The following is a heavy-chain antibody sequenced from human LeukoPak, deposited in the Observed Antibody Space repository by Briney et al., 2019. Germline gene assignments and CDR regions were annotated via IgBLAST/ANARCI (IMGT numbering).Heavy chain of an antibody. V-gene: IGHV3-23*01. Sequence: GGSLRLSCAASGFTFSSYAMSWVRQAPGKGLEWVSAISGSGGSTYYADSVKGRFTISRDNSKNTLYLQMNSLRAEDTAVYFCAKGREACGDSRFDYWGQGTLVTVSS. J-gene: IGHJ4*02. CDR3: AKGREACGDSRFDY. CDR1: GFTFSSYA. CDR2: ISGSGGST. D-gene: IGHD4-17*01.